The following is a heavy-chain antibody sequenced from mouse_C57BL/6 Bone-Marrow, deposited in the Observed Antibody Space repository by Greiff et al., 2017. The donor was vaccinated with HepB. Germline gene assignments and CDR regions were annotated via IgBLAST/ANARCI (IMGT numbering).Heavy chain of an antibody. Sequence: EVQRVESGGGLVQPGGSLSLSCAASGFTFTDYYMSWVRQPPGKALEWLGFIRNKANGYTTEYSASVKGRFTISRDNSQSILYLQMNALRADDSATYYCARYHYWFAYWGQGTLVTVSA. J-gene: IGHJ3*01. CDR2: IRNKANGYTT. V-gene: IGHV7-3*01. CDR3: ARYHYWFAY. CDR1: GFTFTDYY.